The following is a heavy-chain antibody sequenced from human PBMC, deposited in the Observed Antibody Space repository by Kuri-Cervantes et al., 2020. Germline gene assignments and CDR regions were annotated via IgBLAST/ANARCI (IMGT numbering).Heavy chain of an antibody. V-gene: IGHV3-7*01. D-gene: IGHD4-17*01. Sequence: GGSLRLSCAASGFTLSSYWMAWVRQAPGQGLEWVATIKHDGSEKYYVDSLKGRFTISRDNAENSLYLQMNSLRAEDTAVYYCARAPYVNDYGAWGQGTLVTVSS. CDR3: ARAPYVNDYGA. J-gene: IGHJ4*02. CDR1: GFTLSSYW. CDR2: IKHDGSEK.